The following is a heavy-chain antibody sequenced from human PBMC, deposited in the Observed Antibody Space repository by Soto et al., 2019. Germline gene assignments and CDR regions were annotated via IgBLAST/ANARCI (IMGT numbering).Heavy chain of an antibody. D-gene: IGHD2-2*01. CDR3: ARGHLAVVPVASWFYYMDV. V-gene: IGHV1-3*01. CDR1: GYTLTNYA. J-gene: IGHJ6*03. CDR2: INAGSGNT. Sequence: QVQLVQSGAEVEKPGASVKVSCKASGYTLTNYAVHWVRQAPGQRLEWMGWINAGSGNTRFSQNLQGRVTITRDTSARTVYRELSSLRSEDTAVYYCARGHLAVVPVASWFYYMDVWGKGTTVSVAS.